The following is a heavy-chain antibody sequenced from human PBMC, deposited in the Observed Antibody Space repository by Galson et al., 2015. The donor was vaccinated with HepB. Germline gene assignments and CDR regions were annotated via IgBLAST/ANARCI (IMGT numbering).Heavy chain of an antibody. Sequence: SVKVSCKASGYTFTGYYMHWVRQAPGQGLEWMGRINPNSGGTNYAQKFQGRVTMTRDTSISTAYMELSRLRSDDTAVYYCARVLRKDTGNFDYWGQGTLVTVSS. V-gene: IGHV1-2*06. J-gene: IGHJ4*02. CDR3: ARVLRKDTGNFDY. D-gene: IGHD3-10*01. CDR1: GYTFTGYY. CDR2: INPNSGGT.